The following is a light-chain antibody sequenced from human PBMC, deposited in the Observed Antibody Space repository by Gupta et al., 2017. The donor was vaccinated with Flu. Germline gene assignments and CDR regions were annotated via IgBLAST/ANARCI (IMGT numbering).Light chain of an antibody. Sequence: DMQLTQSPSSLSASVGDRVTITCRASQSVSDYLNWYQHKPGKAPKLLIYQASTLQSGVPSRFSGRGSGTDFTLTISSLQPEDFATYFCQQSYIPPYTFGLGTKLDIK. V-gene: IGKV1-39*01. CDR1: QSVSDY. CDR2: QAS. J-gene: IGKJ2*01. CDR3: QQSYIPPYT.